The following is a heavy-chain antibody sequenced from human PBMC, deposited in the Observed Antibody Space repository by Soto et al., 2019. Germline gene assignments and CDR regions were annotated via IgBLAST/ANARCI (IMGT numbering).Heavy chain of an antibody. V-gene: IGHV3-23*01. D-gene: IGHD3-10*01. J-gene: IGHJ5*01. CDR1: GFTLSSYA. Sequence: GGSLRLSCAAAGFTLSSYAMSWVRQAPGKGLEWVSTFSGTGGYTYYTDSVKGRFTISRDDPKNTPFLHMNSLRAADTGVYFWPIGQGALITYGAFESWGQGTLVTVSS. CDR2: FSGTGGYT. CDR3: PIGQGALITYGAFES.